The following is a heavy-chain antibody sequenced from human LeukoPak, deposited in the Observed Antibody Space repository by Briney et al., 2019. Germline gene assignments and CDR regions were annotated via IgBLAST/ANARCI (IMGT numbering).Heavy chain of an antibody. D-gene: IGHD3-10*01. CDR3: TRQKVDYYGSGSYYYYYMDV. Sequence: QPGGSLRLSCAASGFTFSSYAMSWVRQAPGKGLEWVSAISGSGGSTYYADSVKGRFTISRDNSKNTLYLQMNSLKTEDTAVYYCTRQKVDYYGSGSYYYYYMDVWGKGTTVTVSS. J-gene: IGHJ6*03. V-gene: IGHV3-23*01. CDR1: GFTFSSYA. CDR2: ISGSGGST.